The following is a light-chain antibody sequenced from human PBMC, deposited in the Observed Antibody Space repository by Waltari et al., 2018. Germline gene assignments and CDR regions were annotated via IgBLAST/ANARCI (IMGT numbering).Light chain of an antibody. V-gene: IGKV4-1*01. CDR3: QQYYRSRT. CDR1: KSVLYNSNDKNY. CDR2: WAS. Sequence: DIVMTQSPDSLAVSLGERANTNCKSSKSVLYNSNDKNYLAWYQQKPGQPPKLLIYWASTRESGVPDRFSGSGSGTDFTLTISSLQAEDVAVYYCQQYYRSRTFGQGTKVEIK. J-gene: IGKJ1*01.